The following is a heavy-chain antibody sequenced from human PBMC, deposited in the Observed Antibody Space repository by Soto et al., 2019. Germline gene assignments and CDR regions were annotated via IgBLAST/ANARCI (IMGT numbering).Heavy chain of an antibody. J-gene: IGHJ4*02. Sequence: EVRLVESGGGLVQPGGSLRLSCAASGFTVSSNYMSWVRQAPGKGLEWVSVIYRGGSTYYADSVKGRFTISRDNSKNTLSLQMNRLRAEDTAVYYCARVGYYGSGSYDYWGQGTLVTVSS. D-gene: IGHD3-10*01. CDR1: GFTVSSNY. CDR3: ARVGYYGSGSYDY. V-gene: IGHV3-66*01. CDR2: IYRGGST.